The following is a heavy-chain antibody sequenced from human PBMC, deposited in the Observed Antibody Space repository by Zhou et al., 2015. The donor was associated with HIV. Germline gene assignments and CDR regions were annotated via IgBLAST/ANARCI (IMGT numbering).Heavy chain of an antibody. CDR1: GGTFSSYA. V-gene: IGHV1-69*12. D-gene: IGHD1-26*01. J-gene: IGHJ4*02. Sequence: QVQLVQSGAEVKKPGSSVKVSCKASGGTFSSYAISWVRQAPGQGLEWMGGIIPIFGTANYAQKFQGRVTITADESTSTAYMELSSLRSEDTAVYYCARDRTSILVGAPGAFDYWGQGTLVTVSS. CDR3: ARDRTSILVGAPGAFDY. CDR2: IIPIFGTA.